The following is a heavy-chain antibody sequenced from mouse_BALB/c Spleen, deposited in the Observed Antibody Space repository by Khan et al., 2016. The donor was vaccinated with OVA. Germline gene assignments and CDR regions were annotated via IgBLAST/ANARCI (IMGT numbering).Heavy chain of an antibody. D-gene: IGHD4-1*01. V-gene: IGHV5-17*02. CDR2: ISSDSISL. Sequence: EVELVESGGGLVQPGGSRKLACAASGFTFSSFGMHWVRQAPEKGLEWVAYISSDSISLYYADTVKGRFTISRDNPRNTLFLQMTSLRSEDTAMYYCERGNWAWFAYWGQGTLVTVSA. J-gene: IGHJ3*01. CDR1: GFTFSSFG. CDR3: ERGNWAWFAY.